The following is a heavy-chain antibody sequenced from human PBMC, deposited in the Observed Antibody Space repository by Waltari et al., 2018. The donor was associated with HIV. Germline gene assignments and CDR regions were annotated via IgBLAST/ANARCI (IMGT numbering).Heavy chain of an antibody. CDR1: GGSISSSSYY. Sequence: QLQLQVSGPGLVKPSGTLSLTCTVSGGSISSSSYYWGWIRQPPGKGLEWIGSVDYSGRTYYNPSLKSRVTMSADTSKNHFSLRLSSVTAADTAIYYCARRWIGRGYDRSFGMDVWGQGP. V-gene: IGHV4-39*02. D-gene: IGHD3-10*01. CDR2: VDYSGRT. CDR3: ARRWIGRGYDRSFGMDV. J-gene: IGHJ6*02.